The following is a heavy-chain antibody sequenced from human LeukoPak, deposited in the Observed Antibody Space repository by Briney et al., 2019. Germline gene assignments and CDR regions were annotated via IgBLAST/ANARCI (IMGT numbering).Heavy chain of an antibody. V-gene: IGHV4-61*01. J-gene: IGHJ4*02. CDR3: ASDDYGDLAVQ. CDR2: IYYSGST. D-gene: IGHD4-17*01. CDR1: GGSVNSGNYY. Sequence: PSETLSLTCTVSGGSVNSGNYYWSWIRQPPGKGLEWIGYIYYSGSTNYNPSLKSRVTISVDTSKNQFSLKLSSVTAADTAVYYCASDDYGDLAVQWGQGTLVTVSS.